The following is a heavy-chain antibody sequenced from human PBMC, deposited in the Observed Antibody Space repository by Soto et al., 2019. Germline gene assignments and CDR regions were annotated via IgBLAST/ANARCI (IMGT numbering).Heavy chain of an antibody. Sequence: PSETLSLTCTVSGGSISSYYWSWIRQTAGKGLEWLAYIYHSGSTNYNPSLKGRVTISIDTSRNQFSLKLTSVTAADTGIYYCVTDEDATFIHYLAQGALVPVSS. CDR3: VTDEDATFIHY. J-gene: IGHJ4*02. CDR2: IYHSGST. CDR1: GGSISSYY. V-gene: IGHV4-59*01. D-gene: IGHD1-26*01.